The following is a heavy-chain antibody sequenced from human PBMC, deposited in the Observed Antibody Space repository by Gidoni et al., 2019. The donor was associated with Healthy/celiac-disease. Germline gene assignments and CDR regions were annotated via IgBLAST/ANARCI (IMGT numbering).Heavy chain of an antibody. CDR3: ARDKIAAAGTLDY. CDR1: GGSISSGSYY. V-gene: IGHV4-61*02. J-gene: IGHJ4*02. Sequence: QVQLQESGPGLVKPSQTLSLTCTVSGGSISSGSYYWSWIRQPAGKGLEWIGRIYTSGSTNYTPSLKRRVTISVDTSKNQFSLKLSSVTAADTAVYYCARDKIAAAGTLDYWGQGTLVTVSS. CDR2: IYTSGST. D-gene: IGHD6-13*01.